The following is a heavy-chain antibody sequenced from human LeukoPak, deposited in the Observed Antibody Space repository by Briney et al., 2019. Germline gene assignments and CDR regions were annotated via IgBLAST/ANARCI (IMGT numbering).Heavy chain of an antibody. D-gene: IGHD3-22*01. CDR1: GGSISGYY. CDR3: ARGARITMIVVVITDYFDY. Sequence: SETLSLTCTVSGGSISGYYWSWIRQPPGKGLEWIGEINHSGSTNYNPSLKSRVTISVDTSKNQFSLKLSSVTAADTAVYYCARGARITMIVVVITDYFDYWGQGTLVTVSS. J-gene: IGHJ4*02. V-gene: IGHV4-34*01. CDR2: INHSGST.